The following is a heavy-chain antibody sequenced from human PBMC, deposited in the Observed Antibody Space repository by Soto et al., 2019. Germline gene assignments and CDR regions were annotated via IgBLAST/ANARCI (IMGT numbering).Heavy chain of an antibody. Sequence: SETLSLTCAVYGGSFSGYYWSWIRQPPGKGLEWIGEINHSGSTNYNPSLKSRVTISVDTSKNQFSLKLSSVTAADTAVYYCARGRIAALLNWFDPWGQGTLVTVCS. CDR3: ARGRIAALLNWFDP. CDR1: GGSFSGYY. CDR2: INHSGST. J-gene: IGHJ5*02. V-gene: IGHV4-34*01. D-gene: IGHD6-6*01.